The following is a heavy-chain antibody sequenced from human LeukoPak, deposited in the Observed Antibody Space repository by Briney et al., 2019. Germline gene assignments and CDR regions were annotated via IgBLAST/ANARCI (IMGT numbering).Heavy chain of an antibody. J-gene: IGHJ4*02. CDR2: ISGDGGST. V-gene: IGHV3-43*02. D-gene: IGHD3-22*01. CDR3: AKDYPQYYDRRGYFGY. Sequence: GGSLRLSCAASGFTFDDYAMHWVRQAPGKGLEWVSLISGDGGSTYYADSVKGRFTISRDNSKNSLYLQMNSLRTEDTALYYCAKDYPQYYDRRGYFGYWGQGTLVTVSS. CDR1: GFTFDDYA.